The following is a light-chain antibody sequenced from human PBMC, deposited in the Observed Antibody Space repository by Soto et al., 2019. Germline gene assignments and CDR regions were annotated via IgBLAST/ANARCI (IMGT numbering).Light chain of an antibody. Sequence: YPPCVSLSALERTAHSRGPSQSVRSYLAWYQQKPGQAPRLLISDASNRATGIPARFSGSGSETDFTLTISSLEPEDSAVYYCQQRSNWPSLTLGGGTKVDIK. CDR1: QSVRSY. CDR3: QQRSNWPSLT. CDR2: DAS. V-gene: IGKV3-11*01. J-gene: IGKJ4*01.